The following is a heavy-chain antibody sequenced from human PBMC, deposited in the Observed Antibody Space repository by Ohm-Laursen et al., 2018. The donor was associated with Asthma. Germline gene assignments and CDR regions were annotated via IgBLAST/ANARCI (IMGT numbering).Heavy chain of an antibody. CDR3: ARGTVSPSGYYGMDV. Sequence: SLRLSCAASGYTFSRYSIHWVRQVPGKGLEWVASISTASTFIYYADSVRGRFTTSRDNAKNSVYLQMNSLRSEDTAVYYCARGTVSPSGYYGMDVWGQGTTVTVSS. CDR1: GYTFSRYS. J-gene: IGHJ6*02. V-gene: IGHV3-21*04. D-gene: IGHD4-11*01. CDR2: ISTASTFI.